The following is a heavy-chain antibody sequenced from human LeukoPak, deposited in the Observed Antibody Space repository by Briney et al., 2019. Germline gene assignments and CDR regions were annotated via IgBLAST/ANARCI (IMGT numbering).Heavy chain of an antibody. V-gene: IGHV3-7*01. Sequence: GGSLRLSCAASGFTFSSYSMNWVRQAPGKGLEWVANIKQDGSEKYYADSVKGRFTISRDNSKNTLYLQMNSLRAEDTAVYYCAKTLHSGWYMGHDAFDIWGQGTMVTVSS. J-gene: IGHJ3*02. D-gene: IGHD6-19*01. CDR2: IKQDGSEK. CDR3: AKTLHSGWYMGHDAFDI. CDR1: GFTFSSYS.